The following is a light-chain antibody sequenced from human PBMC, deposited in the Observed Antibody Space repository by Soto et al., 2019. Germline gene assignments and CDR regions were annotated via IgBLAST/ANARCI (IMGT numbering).Light chain of an antibody. CDR2: EVS. Sequence: QSALTQPASVSGSPGQSITISCTGNSSDGGGYAYVSWYQQHPGKAPKLMIYEVSNRPSGVSDRFSGAKSGNTASLTISGLQAEDDADYYCSSYTGSSTLFVFGTGTKLTVL. V-gene: IGLV2-14*01. J-gene: IGLJ1*01. CDR3: SSYTGSSTLFV. CDR1: SSDGGGYAY.